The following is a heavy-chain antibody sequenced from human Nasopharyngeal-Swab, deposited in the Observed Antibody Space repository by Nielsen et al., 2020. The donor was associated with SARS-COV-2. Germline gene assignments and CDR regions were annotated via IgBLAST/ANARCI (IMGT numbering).Heavy chain of an antibody. J-gene: IGHJ4*02. D-gene: IGHD3-16*01. V-gene: IGHV4-39*01. CDR2: IYYTGST. Sequence: SETLSLTCTVSGGSISSSSYDWGWIRQPPGKGLEWIGSIYYTGSTNYNPSLKRRVTIAVDTSKNQFYLNLRSVTAADTAVYNCERIVGSFAYSDNLYFDYWGLGTLVTVSS. CDR1: GGSISSSSYD. CDR3: ERIVGSFAYSDNLYFDY.